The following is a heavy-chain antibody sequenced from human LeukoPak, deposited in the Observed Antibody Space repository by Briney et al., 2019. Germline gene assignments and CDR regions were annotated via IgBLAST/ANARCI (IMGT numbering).Heavy chain of an antibody. CDR2: IWFDGSNK. V-gene: IGHV3-33*06. D-gene: IGHD3-10*01. J-gene: IGHJ4*02. CDR1: GFTFSRSG. Sequence: GLSLRLSCAASGFTFSRSGMHWVRQAPGKGLEWVAIIWFDGSNKYYADSVKGRFTISRDNSKNTLYLQMNSLRAEDTAVYYCAKGIYYGSDNFDYWGQGTLVTVSS. CDR3: AKGIYYGSDNFDY.